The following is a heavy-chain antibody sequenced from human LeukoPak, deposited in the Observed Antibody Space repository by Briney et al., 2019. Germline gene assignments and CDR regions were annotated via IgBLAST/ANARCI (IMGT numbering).Heavy chain of an antibody. J-gene: IGHJ5*02. CDR3: ARYHLLTRGSVGWFDP. CDR2: ISSSSSTI. V-gene: IGHV3-48*01. CDR1: GFTFSSYS. D-gene: IGHD2-2*01. Sequence: GGSLRLSCAASGFTFSSYSMDWVRQAPGKGLEWGSYISSSSSTIYYADSVKGRFTISRDNAKNSLYLQMNSLRAEDTAVYYCARYHLLTRGSVGWFDPWGQGSLVTVSS.